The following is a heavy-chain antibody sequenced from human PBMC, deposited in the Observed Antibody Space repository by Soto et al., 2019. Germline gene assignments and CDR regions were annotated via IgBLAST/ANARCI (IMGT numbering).Heavy chain of an antibody. CDR2: ISAYNGNT. CDR3: AREGRALADTIYYYYAMDV. V-gene: IGHV1-18*04. J-gene: IGHJ6*02. Sequence: ASVKVSCKASGYTFTSYGISWVRQAPGQGLEWMGWISAYNGNTNYAQKLQGRVTMTTDTSTSTAYMELRSLRSDDTAVYYCAREGRALADTIYYYYAMDVWGQGTAVTVSS. D-gene: IGHD2-15*01. CDR1: GYTFTSYG.